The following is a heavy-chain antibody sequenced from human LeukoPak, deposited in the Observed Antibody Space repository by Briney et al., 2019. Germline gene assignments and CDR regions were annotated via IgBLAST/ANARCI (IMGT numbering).Heavy chain of an antibody. V-gene: IGHV4-34*01. CDR2: INHSGST. D-gene: IGHD3-9*01. J-gene: IGHJ4*02. CDR1: GGPFSGYY. CDR3: AREEVLRYFDWLPNYFDY. Sequence: SETLSLTCAVYGGPFSGYYWSWIRQPPGKGLEWIGEINHSGSTNYNPSLKSRVTISVDTCKNQFSLKLSSVTAADTAVYYCAREEVLRYFDWLPNYFDYWGQGTLVTVSS.